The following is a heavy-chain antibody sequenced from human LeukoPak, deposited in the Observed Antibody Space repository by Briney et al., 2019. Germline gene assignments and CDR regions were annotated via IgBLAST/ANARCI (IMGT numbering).Heavy chain of an antibody. Sequence: SQTLCLTCDVSGGSISSGAKYWSWIRQPPGKGLEWVGYIYYSGSTYYNPSLKSRLTHSVDTSEKQFSLHLTSVTAADTAVYFSARVTRWAGLDFWGQGTLVTVSS. CDR1: GGSISSGAKY. V-gene: IGHV4-30-4*01. CDR2: IYYSGST. J-gene: IGHJ4*02. CDR3: ARVTRWAGLDF. D-gene: IGHD2-21*02.